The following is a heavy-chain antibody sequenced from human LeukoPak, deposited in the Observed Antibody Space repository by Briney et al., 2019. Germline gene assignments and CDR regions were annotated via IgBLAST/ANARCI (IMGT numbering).Heavy chain of an antibody. J-gene: IGHJ5*02. CDR2: IYYSEST. CDR1: GGSMSSYY. D-gene: IGHD2-21*02. CDR3: ARRGRHIVVVTARRGNWFDP. Sequence: SETLSLTCTVSGGSMSSYYWSWIRQPPGKGLEWIGYIYYSESTNYNPSLKSRVTISVDTSKNQFSLKLSSVTAADTAVYYCARRGRHIVVVTARRGNWFDPWGQGTLVTVSS. V-gene: IGHV4-59*12.